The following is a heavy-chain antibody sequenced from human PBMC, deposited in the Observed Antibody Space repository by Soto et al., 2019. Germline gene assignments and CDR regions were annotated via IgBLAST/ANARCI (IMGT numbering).Heavy chain of an antibody. CDR2: IIPIFGTA. D-gene: IGHD1-1*01. CDR1: GGTFSSYA. CDR3: ASGRRRSPNLFNWFDP. J-gene: IGHJ5*02. Sequence: QVQLVQSGAEVKKPGSSVKVSCKASGGTFSSYAISWVRKAPGQGLEWMGGIIPIFGTANYAQKFQGRVTITADESTSTAYMELSSLRSEDTAVYYCASGRRRSPNLFNWFDPWGQGTLVTVSS. V-gene: IGHV1-69*01.